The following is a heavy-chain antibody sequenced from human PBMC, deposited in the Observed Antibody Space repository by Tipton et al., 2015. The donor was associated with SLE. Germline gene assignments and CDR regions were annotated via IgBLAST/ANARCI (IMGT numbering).Heavy chain of an antibody. V-gene: IGHV4-34*01. J-gene: IGHJ3*02. Sequence: TLSLTCAVYGGSFSGYYWSWIRQPPGKGLEWIGEIYHSGSTNYNPSLKSRVTISVDTSKNQFSLKLSSVTAADTAVYDCARGFRRTIFGLVSDDAFDIWGQGTMVTVSS. D-gene: IGHD3-3*01. CDR2: IYHSGST. CDR1: GGSFSGYY. CDR3: ARGFRRTIFGLVSDDAFDI.